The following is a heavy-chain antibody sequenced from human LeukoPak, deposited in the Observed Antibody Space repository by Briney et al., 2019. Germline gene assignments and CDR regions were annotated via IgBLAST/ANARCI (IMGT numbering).Heavy chain of an antibody. CDR3: AKSGEYGDYACWAVPSFDP. J-gene: IGHJ5*02. V-gene: IGHV3-23*01. CDR1: GFTFSSYW. D-gene: IGHD4-17*01. CDR2: ISGSGGST. Sequence: PGGSLRLSCAASGFTFSSYWMHWVRQAPGKGLEWVSAISGSGGSTYYADSVKGRFTISRDNSKNTLYLQMNSLRADDTAVYYCAKSGEYGDYACWAVPSFDPWGQGTLVTVSS.